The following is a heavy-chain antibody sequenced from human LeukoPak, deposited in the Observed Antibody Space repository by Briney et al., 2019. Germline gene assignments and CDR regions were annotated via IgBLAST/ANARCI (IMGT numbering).Heavy chain of an antibody. CDR3: ARDVGATTNYYYYYMDV. V-gene: IGHV4-59*01. J-gene: IGHJ6*03. CDR1: GGSISSYY. CDR2: IYYSGST. Sequence: SETLSLTCTVSGGSISSYYWSWIRQPAGKGLEWIGYIYYSGSTNYNPSLKSRVTISVDTSKNQFSLKLSSVTAADTAVYYCARDVGATTNYYYYYMDVWGKGTTVTVSS. D-gene: IGHD1-26*01.